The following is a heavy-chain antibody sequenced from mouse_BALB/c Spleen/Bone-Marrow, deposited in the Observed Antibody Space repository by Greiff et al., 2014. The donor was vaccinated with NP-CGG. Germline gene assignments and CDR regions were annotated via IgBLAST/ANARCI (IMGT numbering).Heavy chain of an antibody. V-gene: IGHV14-3*02. CDR3: ARYNYGSSQFAY. Sequence: EVQLQQSGAELVKPGASVKLSCTASGFNIKDTYMHWVKQRPEQGLEWIGRIDPANGNTKYDPKFQGKATITADTSSNTAYRQLSSLTSEDTAVYYCARYNYGSSQFAYWGQGTLVTVSA. D-gene: IGHD1-1*01. J-gene: IGHJ3*01. CDR2: IDPANGNT. CDR1: GFNIKDTY.